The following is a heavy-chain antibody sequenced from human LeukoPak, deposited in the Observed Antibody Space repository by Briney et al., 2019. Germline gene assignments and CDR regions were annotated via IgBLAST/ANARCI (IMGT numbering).Heavy chain of an antibody. CDR3: ARGASGWSGYYHYYYYMDV. J-gene: IGHJ6*03. D-gene: IGHD3-3*01. CDR2: IYYSGST. Sequence: SETLSLTCTVSGGSISSYYWSWIRQPPGEGLEWIGYIYYSGSTNYNPSLKSRVTISVDTSKNQFSLKLSSVTAAGTAVYYCARGASGWSGYYHYYYYMDVWGKGTTVTVSS. CDR1: GGSISSYY. V-gene: IGHV4-59*01.